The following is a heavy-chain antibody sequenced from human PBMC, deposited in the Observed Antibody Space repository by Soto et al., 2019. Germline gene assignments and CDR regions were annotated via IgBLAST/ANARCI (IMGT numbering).Heavy chain of an antibody. J-gene: IGHJ4*02. Sequence: SDTLSLTCAVYGGSFSGYYWSWIRQPPGKGLEWIGEINHSGSTNYNPSLRSRVTISVDTSKNQFSLKLSSVTAADTAVYYCARGLGDYYYFDYWGQGTLVTVSS. V-gene: IGHV4-34*01. CDR3: ARGLGDYYYFDY. CDR1: GGSFSGYY. CDR2: INHSGST. D-gene: IGHD3-22*01.